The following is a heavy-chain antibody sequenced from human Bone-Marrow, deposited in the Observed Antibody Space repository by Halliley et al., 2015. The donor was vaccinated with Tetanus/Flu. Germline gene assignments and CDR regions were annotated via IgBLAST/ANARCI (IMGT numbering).Heavy chain of an antibody. CDR1: GDSISGFY. J-gene: IGHJ4*02. D-gene: IGHD6-6*01. CDR3: ARVYSRSSGRDLDGLAHYFDY. Sequence: TLSLTCSVSGDSISGFYWSWIRQSPGKGLEWIGYIHSSETTFYNPSLRSRIIMSVDTSKNQFSLKLRSVTAADTAVYYCARVYSRSSGRDLDGLAHYFDYWGQGILVAVSS. CDR2: IHSSETT. V-gene: IGHV4-59*06.